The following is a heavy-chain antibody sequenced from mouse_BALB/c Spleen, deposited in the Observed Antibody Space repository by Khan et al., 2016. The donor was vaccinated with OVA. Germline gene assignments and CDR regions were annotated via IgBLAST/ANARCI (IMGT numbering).Heavy chain of an antibody. CDR3: TRSGYGSFAY. D-gene: IGHD2-2*01. CDR1: GYTFNSYY. CDR2: INPNNGDA. J-gene: IGHJ3*01. V-gene: IGHV1S81*02. Sequence: QVQLKQSGAELVKPGASVKLSCKASGYTFNSYYMYWVKQRPGQGLEWIGEINPNNGDANFNEKFKNKATLTVDKSSNTAFMQLSSLTSEDSAVYYCTRSGYGSFAYWGQVTLVTVSA.